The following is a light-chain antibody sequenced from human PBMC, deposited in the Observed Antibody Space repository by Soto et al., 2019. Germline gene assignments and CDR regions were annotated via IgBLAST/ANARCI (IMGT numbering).Light chain of an antibody. CDR1: QTITSAY. Sequence: EIVLTQSPATLSLSPGERATLSCGASQTITSAYLAWYQLKPGLAPRLLFYDASNRATGVPDRFSGSGSGTDFTLTISRLEPEDSAVYYCQQYDTSPLTFGGGTKVEIK. CDR2: DAS. CDR3: QQYDTSPLT. V-gene: IGKV3D-20*01. J-gene: IGKJ4*01.